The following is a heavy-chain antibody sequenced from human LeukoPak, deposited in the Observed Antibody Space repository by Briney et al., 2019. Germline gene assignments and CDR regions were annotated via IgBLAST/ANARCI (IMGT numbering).Heavy chain of an antibody. CDR3: TRRRNSNHPFDS. Sequence: GGSLRLSCAASGFTFDDYAMHWVRQAPGKGLEWVSGINWNSGDIIYADSVRGRFTISRDNANYALYLQMDSLGVEDTAFYYCTRRRNSNHPFDSWGQGTLVTVSS. D-gene: IGHD4-23*01. J-gene: IGHJ4*02. CDR2: INWNSGDI. V-gene: IGHV3-9*01. CDR1: GFTFDDYA.